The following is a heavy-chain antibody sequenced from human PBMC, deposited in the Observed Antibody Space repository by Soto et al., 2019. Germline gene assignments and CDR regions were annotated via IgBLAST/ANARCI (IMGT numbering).Heavy chain of an antibody. Sequence: SETLSLTCTVSVGSISSYYWSWIRQPPGKGLEWIGYIYYSGSTNYNPSLKSRVTISVDTSKNQFSLKLSSVTAADTAVYYCARHPTASLDAFEIWGPGTMVTVS. CDR3: ARHPTASLDAFEI. V-gene: IGHV4-59*01. CDR1: VGSISSYY. J-gene: IGHJ3*02. CDR2: IYYSGST.